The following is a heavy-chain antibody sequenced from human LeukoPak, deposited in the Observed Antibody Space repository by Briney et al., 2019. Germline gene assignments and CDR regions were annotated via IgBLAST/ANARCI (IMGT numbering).Heavy chain of an antibody. CDR3: ARHSSLQGYYFDY. CDR2: VHYSGST. Sequence: PSETLSLTCTVSGGSISSYYWSWIRQPPGKGLEWIGNVHYSGSTTYHPSLQSRVTISVDTSKKQFSLKLRSVTAADSAVYYCARHSSLQGYYFDYWGRGTLVTVSS. V-gene: IGHV4-59*08. J-gene: IGHJ4*02. D-gene: IGHD6-6*01. CDR1: GGSISSYY.